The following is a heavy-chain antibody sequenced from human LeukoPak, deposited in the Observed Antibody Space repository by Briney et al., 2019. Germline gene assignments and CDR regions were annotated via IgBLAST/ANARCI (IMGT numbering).Heavy chain of an antibody. Sequence: PGGSLRLSCAASGLTFDDYGMSWVRQAPGKGLEWVSGNADSVKGRFTISRDNAKNSLYLQMNSLRAEDTALYYCARRDIVVVPAAILGAFDIWGQGTMVTVSS. D-gene: IGHD2-2*02. J-gene: IGHJ3*02. V-gene: IGHV3-20*04. CDR3: ARRDIVVVPAAILGAFDI. CDR1: GLTFDDYG.